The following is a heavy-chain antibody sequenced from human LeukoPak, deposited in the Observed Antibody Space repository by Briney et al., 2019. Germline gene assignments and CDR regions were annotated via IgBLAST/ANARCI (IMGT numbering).Heavy chain of an antibody. J-gene: IGHJ4*02. Sequence: GESLKISCKGSGYSFTSYWIGWVRQMPGKGLEWMGIIYPGDSDTRYSPSFQGQVTISADKSISTAYLQWISLKASDTAMYYCARHFKAARRPFDYWGQGTLVTVSS. D-gene: IGHD6-6*01. V-gene: IGHV5-51*01. CDR1: GYSFTSYW. CDR3: ARHFKAARRPFDY. CDR2: IYPGDSDT.